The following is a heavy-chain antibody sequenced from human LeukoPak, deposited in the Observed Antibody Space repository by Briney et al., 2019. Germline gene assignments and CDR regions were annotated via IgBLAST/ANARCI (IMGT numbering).Heavy chain of an antibody. D-gene: IGHD2-8*01. CDR1: RFTFADFA. J-gene: IGHJ4*02. CDR3: TRQGIPSCSNGVCYSDI. V-gene: IGHV3-73*01. CDR2: IRTKPRSYAT. Sequence: PGGSLKLSCAASRFTFADFAIHWVRQASGKGLEWLGRIRTKPRSYATTYAASVKGRFTISRDDSKRTAYLQVDNLKTEDTAVYYCTRQGIPSCSNGVCYSDIWGQGTLVTVSS.